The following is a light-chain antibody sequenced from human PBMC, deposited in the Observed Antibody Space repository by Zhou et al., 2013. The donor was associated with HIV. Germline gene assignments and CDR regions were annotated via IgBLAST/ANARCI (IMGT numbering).Light chain of an antibody. Sequence: DIQMTQSPSTLSASVGDRVTITCRASQSISSWLAWYQQNPGKAPKLLIYKASSLESGVPSRFSGSGSGTEFTLTISSLQPEDFATYYCQQSYINPLTFGQGTKVEI. J-gene: IGKJ1*01. CDR3: QQSYINPLT. V-gene: IGKV1-5*03. CDR2: KAS. CDR1: QSISSW.